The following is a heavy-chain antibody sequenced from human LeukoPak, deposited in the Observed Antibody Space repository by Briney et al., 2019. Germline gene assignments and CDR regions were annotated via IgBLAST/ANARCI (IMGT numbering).Heavy chain of an antibody. CDR2: INHSGST. Sequence: SETLSLTCAVYGGSFSGYYWSWIRQPPGNGLEWIGEINHSGSTNYNPSLKSRVTISVDTSKNQFSLKLSSVTAADTAVYYCARADDSIAAAFDYWGQGTLVTVSS. J-gene: IGHJ4*02. CDR1: GGSFSGYY. V-gene: IGHV4-34*01. D-gene: IGHD6-13*01. CDR3: ARADDSIAAAFDY.